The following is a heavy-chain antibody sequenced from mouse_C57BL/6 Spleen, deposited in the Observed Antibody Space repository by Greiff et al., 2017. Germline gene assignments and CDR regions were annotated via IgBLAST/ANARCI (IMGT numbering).Heavy chain of an antibody. D-gene: IGHD1-1*01. Sequence: VHVKQSGPELVKPGASVKISCKASGYSFTDSNMNWVKQSNGKSLEWIGVINPNYGTTSYNQKFKGKATLTVDQSSSTAYMQLNSLTSEDSAVYYCTRITPDRWYFDVWGTGTTVTVSS. J-gene: IGHJ1*03. CDR1: GYSFTDSN. V-gene: IGHV1-39*01. CDR3: TRITPDRWYFDV. CDR2: INPNYGTT.